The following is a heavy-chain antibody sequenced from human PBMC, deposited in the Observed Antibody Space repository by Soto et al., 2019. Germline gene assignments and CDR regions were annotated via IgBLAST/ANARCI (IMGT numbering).Heavy chain of an antibody. J-gene: IGHJ5*02. D-gene: IGHD3-10*01. Sequence: GASVKVSCKASGYTFTGYYMHWVRQAPGQGLEWMGWINPNSGGTNYAQKFQGRFTMTRDTSISTAYMELSRLRSDDTAVYYCARSAAYGSGSYPPGLPKGFDPWGQGTLVTVSS. V-gene: IGHV1-2*02. CDR2: INPNSGGT. CDR1: GYTFTGYY. CDR3: ARSAAYGSGSYPPGLPKGFDP.